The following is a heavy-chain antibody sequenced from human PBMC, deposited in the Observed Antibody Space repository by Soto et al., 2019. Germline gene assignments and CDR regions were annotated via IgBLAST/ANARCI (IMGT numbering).Heavy chain of an antibody. D-gene: IGHD5-12*01. CDR1: GFTFSNAW. J-gene: IGHJ6*03. V-gene: IGHV3-15*01. CDR2: IKSKTDGGTT. CDR3: TTGYDSSGYDRNYYYYMDV. Sequence: GGSLRLSCAASGFTFSNAWMSWVRQAPGKGLEWVGRIKSKTDGGTTDYAAPVKGRFTISRDDSKNTLYLQMNSLKTEDTAVYYCTTGYDSSGYDRNYYYYMDVWGKGTTVTVSS.